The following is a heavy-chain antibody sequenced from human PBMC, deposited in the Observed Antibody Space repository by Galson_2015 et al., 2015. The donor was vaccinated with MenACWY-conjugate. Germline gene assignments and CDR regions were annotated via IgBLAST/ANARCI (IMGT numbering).Heavy chain of an antibody. CDR1: GFTFSSYA. D-gene: IGHD6-13*01. J-gene: IGHJ5*02. V-gene: IGHV3-23*01. Sequence: SLRLSCAASGFTFSSYAMSWVRQAPGKGPEWVSSISGSGGSTYYADSVKGRLTISRENSKNMVYLQINSLRAEDTAVYYCAKDQGSTWYGNWIEPWGQGTLVTVSS. CDR3: AKDQGSTWYGNWIEP. CDR2: ISGSGGST.